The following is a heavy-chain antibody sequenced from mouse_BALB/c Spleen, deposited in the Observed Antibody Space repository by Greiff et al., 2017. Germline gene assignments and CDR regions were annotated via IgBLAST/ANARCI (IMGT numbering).Heavy chain of an antibody. D-gene: IGHD2-10*02. CDR2: INLSNGGT. CDR3: TRSEYGNYPHY. V-gene: IGHV1S81*02. J-gene: IGHJ2*01. CDR1: GYTFTSYY. Sequence: QVQLQQSGAELVKPGASVKLSCKASGYTFTSYYMYWVKQRPGQGLEWIGEINLSNGGTNFNEKFKSKATLTVDKSSSTAYMQLSSLTSEDSAVYYCTRSEYGNYPHYWGQGTTLTVSS.